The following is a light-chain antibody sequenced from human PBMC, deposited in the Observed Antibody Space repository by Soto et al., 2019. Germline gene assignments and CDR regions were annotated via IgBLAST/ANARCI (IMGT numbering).Light chain of an antibody. V-gene: IGLV1-51*01. CDR2: DKN. J-gene: IGLJ2*01. CDR1: SSNIGNNY. Sequence: QSVFTQPPSVSAAPGQKVTISCSGSSSNIGNNYVFWYQQLPGTAPKLLIYDKNKRPSGIPDRFSGSKSGTSATLGITGLQTGDEADYYCGTWDSSLSAVVFGGGTKLTVL. CDR3: GTWDSSLSAVV.